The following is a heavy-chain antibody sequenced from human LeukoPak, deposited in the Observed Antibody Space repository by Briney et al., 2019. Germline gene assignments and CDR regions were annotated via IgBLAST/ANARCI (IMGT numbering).Heavy chain of an antibody. J-gene: IGHJ3*02. CDR1: GGSISSYY. CDR2: IYYSGST. V-gene: IGHV4-59*01. CDR3: ARDSRILEAFDI. Sequence: KPSETLSLTCTVSGGSISSYYWSWIRQPPGKGLEWIGYIYYSGSTNYNPSLKSRVTISVDTSKNQFSLKLSSVTAADTAVYYCARDSRILEAFDIGGQGTRVTVSS. D-gene: IGHD3-9*01.